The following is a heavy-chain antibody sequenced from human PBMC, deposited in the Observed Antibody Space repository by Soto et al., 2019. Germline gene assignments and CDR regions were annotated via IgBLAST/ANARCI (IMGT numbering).Heavy chain of an antibody. V-gene: IGHV5-51*01. D-gene: IGHD2-2*01. Sequence: PGESLKISCKGSGYSFTSYWIGWVRQMPGKGLEWMGIIYPGDSDTRYSPSFQGQVTISADKSISTAYLQWSSLKASDTAMYYCARGRGYAYCISTSCRPPYYYYGMDVWGQGTTVTVSS. CDR3: ARGRGYAYCISTSCRPPYYYYGMDV. CDR2: IYPGDSDT. CDR1: GYSFTSYW. J-gene: IGHJ6*02.